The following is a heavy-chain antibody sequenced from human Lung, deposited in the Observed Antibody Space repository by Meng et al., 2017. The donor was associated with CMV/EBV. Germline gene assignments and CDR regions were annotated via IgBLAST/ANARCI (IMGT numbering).Heavy chain of an antibody. Sequence: SXTLSLXCAVYGGSFSGYYWSWIRQPPGKGLEWIGEINHSGSTNYNPSLKSRVTISVDTSKNQFPLKLSSVTAADTAVYYCARTTYDFWSGIYYYYYYGMDVXGQGXTVTVSS. CDR3: ARTTYDFWSGIYYYYYYGMDV. CDR2: INHSGST. D-gene: IGHD3-3*01. V-gene: IGHV4-34*01. J-gene: IGHJ6*02. CDR1: GGSFSGYY.